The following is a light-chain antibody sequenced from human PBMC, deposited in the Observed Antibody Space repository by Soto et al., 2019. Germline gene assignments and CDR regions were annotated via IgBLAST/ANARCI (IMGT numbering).Light chain of an antibody. CDR2: YVA. CDR3: VSYTSSTTYV. CDR1: SNDVGGSNF. J-gene: IGLJ1*01. V-gene: IGLV2-14*03. Sequence: QSVLTQPASVSDSSGQSITIPCTGTSNDVGGSNFVSWYQQHPGKPPKLIIYYVANRPSGVSNRFSGSKSGSTASLNISRLQTEDEADYYCVSYTSSTTYVSGTGTKVTVL.